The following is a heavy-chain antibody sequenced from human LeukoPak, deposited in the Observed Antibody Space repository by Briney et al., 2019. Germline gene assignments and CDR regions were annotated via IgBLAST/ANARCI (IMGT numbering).Heavy chain of an antibody. CDR3: ARDDYSNLGYHYGMDV. V-gene: IGHV4-31*03. CDR2: IYYSGST. J-gene: IGHJ6*02. Sequence: SETLSLTCTVSGGSISSGGYYWSWIRQHPGKGLEWIGYIYYSGSTYYNPSLKSRVTISVDTSKNQFSLKLSSVTAADTAVYYCARDDYSNLGYHYGMDVWGQGTTVTVSS. CDR1: GGSISSGGYY. D-gene: IGHD4-11*01.